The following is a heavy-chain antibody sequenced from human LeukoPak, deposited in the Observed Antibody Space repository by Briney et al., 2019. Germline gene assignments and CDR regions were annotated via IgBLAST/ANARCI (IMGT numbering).Heavy chain of an antibody. V-gene: IGHV3-11*04. D-gene: IGHD3-22*01. J-gene: IGHJ4*02. CDR3: AREIHYDSSGYHNDY. CDR1: GFIFSDYY. CDR2: ISSGGTII. Sequence: PGGSLRLSCATSGFIFSDYYLSWIRQAPGKGLEWVSYISSGGTIIYYADSVKGRFTISRDNVKNSLYLQMNSLRAEDTAVYYCAREIHYDSSGYHNDYWGQGTLVTVSS.